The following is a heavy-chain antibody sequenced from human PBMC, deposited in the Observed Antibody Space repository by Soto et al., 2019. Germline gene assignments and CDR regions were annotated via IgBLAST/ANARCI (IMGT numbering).Heavy chain of an antibody. Sequence: SLGLFSTDAGTMVGSHGLYCVRQTTVKGLEWVAFVSDEGSDKFYADSVKGRVTVSRDNPRNTLYLQMDSLRVDDSAVYFCWVAAVPDVCGEVPRLTVST. CDR2: VSDEGSDK. CDR1: GTMVGSHG. CDR3: WVAAVPDV. J-gene: IGHJ4*01. D-gene: IGHD6-25*01. V-gene: IGHV3-30*03.